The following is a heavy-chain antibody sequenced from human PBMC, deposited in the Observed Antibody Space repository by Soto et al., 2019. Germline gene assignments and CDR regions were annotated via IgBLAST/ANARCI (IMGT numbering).Heavy chain of an antibody. CDR3: ARQVPAARAHNWFDP. V-gene: IGHV4-30-4*08. D-gene: IGHD2-2*01. Sequence: SETLSLTCSITGGSFSRPGSYWGWMRQIPGRGLEWIGHVFNIETTRYTLPLRTRLTMSIDTSKNQFSLKLSSVTAADTAVYYCARQVPAARAHNWFDPWGQGTLVTVSS. CDR1: GGSFSRPGSY. J-gene: IGHJ5*02. CDR2: VFNIETT.